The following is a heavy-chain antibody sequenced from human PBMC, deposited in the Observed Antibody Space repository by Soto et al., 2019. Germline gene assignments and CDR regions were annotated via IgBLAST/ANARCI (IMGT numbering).Heavy chain of an antibody. D-gene: IGHD3-10*01. CDR1: GGSFSGYY. J-gene: IGHJ5*02. CDR3: ARGGILGYYYGLS. Sequence: QVQLQQWGAGLLKPSETLSLTCAVYGGSFSGYYWSWIRQPPGKGLEWIGEINHSGSTNYNPSLKSRVTISVDTSKNQFSLKLSSVTAADTAVYYCARGGILGYYYGLSWGQGTLVTVSS. V-gene: IGHV4-34*01. CDR2: INHSGST.